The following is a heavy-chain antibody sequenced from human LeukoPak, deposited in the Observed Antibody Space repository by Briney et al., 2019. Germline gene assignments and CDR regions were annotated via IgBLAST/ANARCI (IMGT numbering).Heavy chain of an antibody. D-gene: IGHD2-15*01. V-gene: IGHV3-23*01. J-gene: IGHJ3*01. CDR1: GFTFSSYG. CDR3: ATEVVVPGVGAIDV. Sequence: GGSLRLSCAASGFTFSSYGMSWVRQAPGKGLEWVSAISGSGGSTCYADSVKGRFTISRDNSKNTLHLQMNSLRAEDTAVYYCATEVVVPGVGAIDVWGQGTMVTVSS. CDR2: ISGSGGST.